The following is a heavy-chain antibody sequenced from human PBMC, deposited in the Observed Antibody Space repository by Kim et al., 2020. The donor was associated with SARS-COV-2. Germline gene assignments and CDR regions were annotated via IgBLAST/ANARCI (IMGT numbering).Heavy chain of an antibody. Sequence: GGSLRLSCAASGFTFSSYGMHWVRQAPGKGMEWVAVISYDGSNKYYADSVKGRFTISRDNSKNTLYLQMNSLRAEDTAVYYCEKDSRYWYFDLWGRGTLVTVSP. CDR1: GFTFSSYG. J-gene: IGHJ2*01. V-gene: IGHV3-30*18. CDR3: EKDSRYWYFDL. CDR2: ISYDGSNK.